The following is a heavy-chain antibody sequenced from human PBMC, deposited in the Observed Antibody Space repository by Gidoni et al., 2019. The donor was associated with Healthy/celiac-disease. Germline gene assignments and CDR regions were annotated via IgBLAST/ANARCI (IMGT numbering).Heavy chain of an antibody. D-gene: IGHD1-26*01. J-gene: IGHJ4*02. V-gene: IGHV3-72*01. CDR1: GFTFRDHS. Sequence: EVLLVESGGGLFQPGGSLRLSCAASGFTFRDHSMDWVRQAPGKGLEWVGRTRNKANCYTTEYAASVKGRFTISRDDSKNSLYLQMNSLKTEDTAVYYCARVKLFAGYYDYYFDYWGQGTLVTVSS. CDR3: ARVKLFAGYYDYYFDY. CDR2: TRNKANCYTT.